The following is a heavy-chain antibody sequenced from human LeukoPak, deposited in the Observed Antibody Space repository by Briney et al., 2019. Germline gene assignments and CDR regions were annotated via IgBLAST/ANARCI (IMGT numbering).Heavy chain of an antibody. CDR2: ISGSSSTI. CDR3: ARDSSSAPEY. Sequence: PGGSLRLSCAASGFTFSSYSMNWVRQAPGKGLEWGSYISGSSSTIYYADSVKGRFTISRDNGKNTLYLQMNSLRAEDTAVYYCARDSSSAPEYWGQGTLVTVSS. D-gene: IGHD6-6*01. CDR1: GFTFSSYS. V-gene: IGHV3-48*01. J-gene: IGHJ4*02.